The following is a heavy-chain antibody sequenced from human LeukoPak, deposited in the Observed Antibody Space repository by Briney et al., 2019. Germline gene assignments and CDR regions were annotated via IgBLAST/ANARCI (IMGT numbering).Heavy chain of an antibody. V-gene: IGHV3-7*01. CDR2: IKQDGSEK. CDR3: ARDNYYGSGTYGFESY. D-gene: IGHD3-10*01. Sequence: GGSLRLSCAASGFTFSNYWMSWVRQAPGQGLEWVANIKQDGSEKYYVDSVKGRFTISRDNAKNSLHLHMNSLRAEDTAIHYCARDNYYGSGTYGFESYWGQGTLVTVSS. J-gene: IGHJ4*02. CDR1: GFTFSNYW.